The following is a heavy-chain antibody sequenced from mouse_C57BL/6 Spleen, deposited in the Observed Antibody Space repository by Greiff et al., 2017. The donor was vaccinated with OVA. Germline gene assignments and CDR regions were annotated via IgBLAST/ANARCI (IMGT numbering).Heavy chain of an antibody. CDR2: IDPETGGT. CDR3: TNYGSRGDYYFDY. D-gene: IGHD1-1*01. Sequence: QVQLQQSGAELVRPGASVTLSCKASGYTFTDYEMHWVKQTPVHGLEWIGAIDPETGGTAYNQKFKGKAILTADKSSSTAYMELRSLTSENSAVYYCTNYGSRGDYYFDYWGQGTTLTVSS. V-gene: IGHV1-15*01. J-gene: IGHJ2*01. CDR1: GYTFTDYE.